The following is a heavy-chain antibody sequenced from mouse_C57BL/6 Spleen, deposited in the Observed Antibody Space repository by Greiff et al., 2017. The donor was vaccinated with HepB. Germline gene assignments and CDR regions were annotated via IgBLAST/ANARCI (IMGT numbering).Heavy chain of an antibody. Sequence: QVQLKESGAELVRPGTSVKMSCKASGYTFTNYWIGWAKQRPGHGLEWIGDIYPGGGYTNYNEKFKGKATLTADKSSSTAYMHFSSLTSEDSAIYYCARGGDYYGSSPWYFDVWGTGTTVTVSS. CDR3: ARGGDYYGSSPWYFDV. D-gene: IGHD1-1*01. CDR1: GYTFTNYW. V-gene: IGHV1-63*01. J-gene: IGHJ1*03. CDR2: IYPGGGYT.